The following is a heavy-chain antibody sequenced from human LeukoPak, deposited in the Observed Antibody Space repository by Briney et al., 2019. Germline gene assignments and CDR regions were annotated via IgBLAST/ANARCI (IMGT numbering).Heavy chain of an antibody. D-gene: IGHD3-10*01. Sequence: GGSLRLSCVASGFTVSSNYMSWVRQAPGKGLEWVSVIYSGGSTYYADSVKGRFTISRDNSKNTLYLQMNSLRAEDTAVYYCARVGLWFGELHENWGQGTLVTVSS. CDR3: ARVGLWFGELHEN. CDR1: GFTVSSNY. J-gene: IGHJ4*02. V-gene: IGHV3-66*01. CDR2: IYSGGST.